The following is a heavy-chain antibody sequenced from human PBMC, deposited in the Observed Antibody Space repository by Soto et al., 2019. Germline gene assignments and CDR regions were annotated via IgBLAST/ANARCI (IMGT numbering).Heavy chain of an antibody. V-gene: IGHV3-23*01. CDR3: AKAGYSNPRYYYGMDV. D-gene: IGHD4-4*01. J-gene: IGHJ6*02. Sequence: PGGSLRLSCAASGFTFSSYAMSWVRQAPGKGLEWVSAISGSGGSTYYADSVKGRFTISRDNSKNTLYLQMNSLRAEDTAVYYCAKAGYSNPRYYYGMDVWGQGTTVTVSS. CDR1: GFTFSSYA. CDR2: ISGSGGST.